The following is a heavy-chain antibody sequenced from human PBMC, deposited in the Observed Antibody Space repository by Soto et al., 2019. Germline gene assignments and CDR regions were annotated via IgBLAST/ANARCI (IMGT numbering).Heavy chain of an antibody. CDR2: IYPGDSDT. J-gene: IGHJ6*03. D-gene: IGHD4-17*01. CDR1: GYSFTSYW. V-gene: IGHV5-51*01. Sequence: PGESLKISCKGSGYSFTSYWIGWVRQMPGKGLEWMGIIYPGDSDTRYSPSFQGQVTISADKSISTAYLQWSSLKASDTAMYYCARTTVNPPPYYYYYMDVWGKGTTVTVSS. CDR3: ARTTVNPPPYYYYYMDV.